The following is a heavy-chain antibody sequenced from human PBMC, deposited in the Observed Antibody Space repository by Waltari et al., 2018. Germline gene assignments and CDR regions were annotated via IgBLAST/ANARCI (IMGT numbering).Heavy chain of an antibody. CDR1: GGTFSSYA. J-gene: IGHJ4*02. Sequence: QVQLVQSGAEVKKPGSSVKVSCKASGGTFSSYAISWVRKAPGQGLEWMGGIIPIFGTANYAQKFQGRVTITADESTSTAYMELSSLRSEDTAVYYCAREPTPYDYGDYPAFDWGQGTLVTVSS. V-gene: IGHV1-69*12. CDR3: AREPTPYDYGDYPAFD. CDR2: IIPIFGTA. D-gene: IGHD4-17*01.